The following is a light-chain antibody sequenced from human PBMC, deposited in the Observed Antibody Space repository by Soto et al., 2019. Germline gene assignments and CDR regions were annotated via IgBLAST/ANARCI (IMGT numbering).Light chain of an antibody. CDR1: SSDVGSYNL. Sequence: QSALTQPASVSVSPGQSITISCTGTSSDVGSYNLVSWYQQHPGKAPNLMIYEGSKRPSGVSNRFSGSKSGNTASLTSSGLQAEDEAGYCCCSYAGSSTHVVFGGGTKLTVL. CDR2: EGS. V-gene: IGLV2-23*01. CDR3: CSYAGSSTHVV. J-gene: IGLJ2*01.